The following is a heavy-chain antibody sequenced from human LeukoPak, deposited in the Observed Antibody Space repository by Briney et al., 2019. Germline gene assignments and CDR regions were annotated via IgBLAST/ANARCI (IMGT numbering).Heavy chain of an antibody. CDR2: ISTSGSTI. J-gene: IGHJ4*02. Sequence: GGSLRLSCAASGFAFSSYEMNWVRQAPGKRLDWVSYISTSGSTIYYADSVKGRFTISRDNAKNSLYLQMNSLRAEDTAVYYCARDDAMGATIDYWGQGTLVTVSS. CDR3: ARDDAMGATIDY. CDR1: GFAFSSYE. V-gene: IGHV3-48*03. D-gene: IGHD1-26*01.